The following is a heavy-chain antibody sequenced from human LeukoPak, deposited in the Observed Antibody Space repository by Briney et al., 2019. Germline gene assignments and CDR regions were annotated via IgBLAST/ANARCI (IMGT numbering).Heavy chain of an antibody. V-gene: IGHV1-2*04. J-gene: IGHJ4*02. Sequence: ASVKVSCKASGYTFTGYCMHWVRQAPGQGLEWMGWINPNSGGTNYAQKFQGWVTMTRDTSISTAYMELSRLRSDDTAVYYCARVGGTVTTHFDYWGQGTLVTVSS. CDR2: INPNSGGT. CDR3: ARVGGTVTTHFDY. CDR1: GYTFTGYC. D-gene: IGHD4-17*01.